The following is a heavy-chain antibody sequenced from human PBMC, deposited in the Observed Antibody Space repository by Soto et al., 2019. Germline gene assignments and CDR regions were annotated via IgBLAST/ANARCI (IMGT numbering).Heavy chain of an antibody. CDR1: GFTFSSYA. CDR2: ISYDGSNK. J-gene: IGHJ3*02. Sequence: GGSLRLSCAASGFTFSSYAMHWVRQAPGKGLEWVAVISYDGSNKYYADSVKGRFTISRDDSKNSLYLQMNSLKTEDTAVYYCAGSILQEPAPAFDIWGQGTMVTVSS. CDR3: AGSILQEPAPAFDI. V-gene: IGHV3-30-3*01. D-gene: IGHD2-21*01.